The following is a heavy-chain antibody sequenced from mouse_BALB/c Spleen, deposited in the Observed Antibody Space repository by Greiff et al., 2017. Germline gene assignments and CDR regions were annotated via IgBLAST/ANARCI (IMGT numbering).Heavy chain of an antibody. CDR1: GYTFTSYW. J-gene: IGHJ4*01. CDR3: ARGRRGDYAMDY. V-gene: IGHV1-7*01. D-gene: IGHD2-12*01. Sequence: QVQLQQSGAELAKPGASVKMSCKASGYTFTSYWMHWVKQRPGQGLELIGYINPSTGYTEYNQKFKDKATLTADKSSSTAYMQLSSLTSEDSAVYYCARGRRGDYAMDYWGQGTSVTVSS. CDR2: INPSTGYT.